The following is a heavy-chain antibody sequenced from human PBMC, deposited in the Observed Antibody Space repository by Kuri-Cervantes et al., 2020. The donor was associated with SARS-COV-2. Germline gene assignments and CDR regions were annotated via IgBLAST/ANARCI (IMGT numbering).Heavy chain of an antibody. D-gene: IGHD1-26*01. CDR3: ARDRGVEARWEGDYYHVMDV. V-gene: IGHV1-69*06. CDR1: GGTFSTHA. J-gene: IGHJ6*02. Sequence: SVKVSCKASGGTFSTHAINWVRQVPGQGLEWMGTVIPMFGTTHHAQRFQGRLTMTADTSTSIAYMTLSSLRSDDTAVYYCARDRGVEARWEGDYYHVMDVWGPGTTVTVSS. CDR2: VIPMFGTT.